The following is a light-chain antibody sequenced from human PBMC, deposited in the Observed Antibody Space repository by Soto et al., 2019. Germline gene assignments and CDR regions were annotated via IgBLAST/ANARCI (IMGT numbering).Light chain of an antibody. CDR1: QGIRDA. J-gene: IGKJ2*01. CDR3: LQHSDYPFT. CDR2: SAS. Sequence: DIQMTQSPSSLSASVGDRVTITCRASQGIRDALGWYQQKPGKVPKRLIYSASSLQSGVPSRFSGSGSETEFTPTISSLQPEDFATYYCLQHSDYPFTFGQGTRLEI. V-gene: IGKV1-17*01.